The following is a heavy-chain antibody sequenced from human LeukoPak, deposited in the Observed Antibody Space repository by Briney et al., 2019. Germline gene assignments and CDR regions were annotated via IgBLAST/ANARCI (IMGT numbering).Heavy chain of an antibody. V-gene: IGHV1-69*13. CDR2: IIPIFGTA. Sequence: SVKVSCKASGYTFTNYGISWVRQAPGQGLEWMGGIIPIFGTANYAQKFQGRVTITADESTSTAYMELSSLRSEDTAVYYCVRGSGWPYYYYMDVWGKGTTVTVSS. D-gene: IGHD6-19*01. J-gene: IGHJ6*03. CDR1: GYTFTNYG. CDR3: VRGSGWPYYYYMDV.